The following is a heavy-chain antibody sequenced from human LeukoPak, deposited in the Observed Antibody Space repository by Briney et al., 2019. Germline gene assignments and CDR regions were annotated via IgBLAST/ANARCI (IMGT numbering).Heavy chain of an antibody. V-gene: IGHV4-30-2*01. J-gene: IGHJ2*01. Sequence: SQTLSLTCAVSGGSISSGGYSWSWIRQPPGKGLEWIGYIYHSGSTYYNPSLKSRVTIPVDRSKNQFSLKLSSVTAADTAVYYCARGNHYYDSSGYLSWYFDLWGRGTLVTVSS. CDR2: IYHSGST. D-gene: IGHD3-22*01. CDR1: GGSISSGGYS. CDR3: ARGNHYYDSSGYLSWYFDL.